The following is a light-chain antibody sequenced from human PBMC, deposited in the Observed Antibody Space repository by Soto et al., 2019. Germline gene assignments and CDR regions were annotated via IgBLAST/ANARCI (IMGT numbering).Light chain of an antibody. CDR1: SSDVGGYNF. V-gene: IGLV2-11*01. J-gene: IGLJ3*02. CDR2: DVS. CDR3: CSYAGSYTWV. Sequence: QSALTQPRSVSGSPGQSVTISCTGTSSDVGGYNFVSWYQHHPGTAPKLMIYDVSKRPSGVPDRFSGSKSGNTASLTISVLQAEDEAAYYCCSYAGSYTWVFGGGTKLTVL.